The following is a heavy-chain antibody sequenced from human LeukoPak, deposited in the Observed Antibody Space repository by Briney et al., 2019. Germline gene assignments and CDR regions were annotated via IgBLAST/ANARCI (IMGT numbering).Heavy chain of an antibody. CDR2: IKTDGSET. J-gene: IGHJ4*02. V-gene: IGHV3-7*01. CDR3: VSAIRGSPIDY. CDR1: GFSFGNYW. Sequence: GGSLRLSCAASGFSFGNYWMGWVRQAPGKGLACVANIKTDGSETYYVDSVKGRFTISRDNAKNSLFLQMNSLRAEDTAIYYCVSAIRGSPIDYWGQGTLVTVSS. D-gene: IGHD3-10*01.